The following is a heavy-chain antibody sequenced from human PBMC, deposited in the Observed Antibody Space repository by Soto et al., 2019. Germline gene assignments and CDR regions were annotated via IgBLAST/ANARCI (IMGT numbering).Heavy chain of an antibody. J-gene: IGHJ5*02. V-gene: IGHV4-30-2*01. Sequence: PSETLSLTCAVSGGSISSGVYSWSWIRHPPGKGLEWIGYIYYSGSTYYNPSLKSRVTISVDRSKNQFSLKLSSVTAADTAVYYCARVYYDFWSGQGENWFDHWGQGTLVTVS. CDR3: ARVYYDFWSGQGENWFDH. CDR2: IYYSGST. D-gene: IGHD3-3*01. CDR1: GGSISSGVYS.